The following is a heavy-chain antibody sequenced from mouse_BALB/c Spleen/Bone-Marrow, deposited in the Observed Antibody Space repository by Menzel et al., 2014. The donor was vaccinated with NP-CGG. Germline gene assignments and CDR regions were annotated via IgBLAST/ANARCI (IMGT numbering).Heavy chain of an antibody. CDR1: GFDFSGYW. Sequence: EVQLVESGGGLVQPGGSLKLSCAASGFDFSGYWMTWVRQAPGKGLEWIGEINPDSSTINYTPSLKDKFIISRDNAKNALYLQMSKVRSEDTALYYCARPGSYGSQDVWGAASSGTGAS. CDR3: ARPGSYGSQDV. J-gene: IGHJ1*01. V-gene: IGHV4-1*02. CDR2: INPDSSTI. D-gene: IGHD1-2*01.